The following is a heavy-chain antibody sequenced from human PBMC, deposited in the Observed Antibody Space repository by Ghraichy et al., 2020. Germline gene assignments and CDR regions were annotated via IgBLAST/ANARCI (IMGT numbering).Heavy chain of an antibody. J-gene: IGHJ5*02. CDR2: MNPNRGNT. CDR1: GYTFTSYD. CDR3: ARAYCSSTSCSRRNWFDP. Sequence: ASVKVSCKASGYTFTSYDINWVRQATGQGLEWMGWMNPNRGNTGYAQKFQGRVTMTRNTSISTAYMELSSLRSEDTAVYYCARAYCSSTSCSRRNWFDPWGQGTLVTVSS. V-gene: IGHV1-8*01. D-gene: IGHD2-2*01.